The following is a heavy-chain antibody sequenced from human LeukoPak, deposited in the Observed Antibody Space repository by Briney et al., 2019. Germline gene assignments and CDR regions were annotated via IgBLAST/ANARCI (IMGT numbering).Heavy chain of an antibody. CDR2: ISSSSSYI. CDR3: ARGSQGVAARSFDY. CDR1: GFTFSSYS. J-gene: IGHJ4*02. Sequence: GGSLRLSCAASGFTFSSYSMNWVRQAPGKGLEWVSSISSSSSYIYYADSVKGRFTISRDNAKNSLYLQMNSLRAEDTAVYYCARGSQGVAARSFDYWGQGTLVTVSS. D-gene: IGHD6-6*01. V-gene: IGHV3-21*01.